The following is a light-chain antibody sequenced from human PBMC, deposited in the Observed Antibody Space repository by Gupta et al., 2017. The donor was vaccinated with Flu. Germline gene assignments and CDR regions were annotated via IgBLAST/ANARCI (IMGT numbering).Light chain of an antibody. J-gene: IGKJ1*01. CDR2: SAS. Sequence: PSFLSASGGDRVTISCRASQGVSRYLAWYQQKRGKAPRLLIYSASTVQSGVPSRFSGSGIGTEFTLTISSRQPEDFATYYCQQGNSSPCTFGQGTKVEIK. CDR3: QQGNSSPCT. V-gene: IGKV1-9*01. CDR1: QGVSRY.